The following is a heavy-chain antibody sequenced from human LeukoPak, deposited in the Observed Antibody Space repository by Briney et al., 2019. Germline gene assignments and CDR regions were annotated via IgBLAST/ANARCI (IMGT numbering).Heavy chain of an antibody. J-gene: IGHJ6*03. D-gene: IGHD3-9*01. Sequence: SETLSLTCTVSGGSISSGDYYWSWIRQPPGKGLEWIGYIYYSGSTYCNPSLKSRVTISVDTSKNQFSLKLSSVTAADTAVYYCARNGETYYDILTGTEEDYYYYMDVWGKGTTVTVSS. CDR3: ARNGETYYDILTGTEEDYYYYMDV. V-gene: IGHV4-30-4*08. CDR2: IYYSGST. CDR1: GGSISSGDYY.